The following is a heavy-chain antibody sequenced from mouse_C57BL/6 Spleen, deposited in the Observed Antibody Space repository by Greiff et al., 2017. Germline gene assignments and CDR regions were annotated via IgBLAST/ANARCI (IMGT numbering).Heavy chain of an antibody. Sequence: EVMLVEPEGGLVQPGSSMKLSCTASGFTFSDYYMAWVRQVPEKGLEWVANINYDGSSTYYLDALKSRFIISRDNAKNILYLQMSSLKSEDTATYYCARGGRGYFDDWGQGTTLTVSS. CDR3: ARGGRGYFDD. J-gene: IGHJ2*01. CDR2: INYDGSST. CDR1: GFTFSDYY. V-gene: IGHV5-16*01.